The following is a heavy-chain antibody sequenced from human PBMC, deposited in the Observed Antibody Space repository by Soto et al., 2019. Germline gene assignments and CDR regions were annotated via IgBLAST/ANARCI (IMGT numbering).Heavy chain of an antibody. CDR1: GSSISSYY. CDR2: IYYTGST. Sequence: SETLSLPCTVSGSSISSYYWSWIRQPPGKGGDWIGNIYYTGSTNCSPSLDSRVTISVHQSKNHFSLKPSSVTAAHTAVYYRACGDPFDYWGQVNLVTVSS. J-gene: IGHJ4*02. D-gene: IGHD3-10*01. V-gene: IGHV4-59*01. CDR3: ACGDPFDY.